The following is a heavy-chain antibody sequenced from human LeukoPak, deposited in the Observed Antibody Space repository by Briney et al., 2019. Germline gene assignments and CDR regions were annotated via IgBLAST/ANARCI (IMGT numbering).Heavy chain of an antibody. CDR3: ARDQGRGAFDI. CDR1: GFTFSSYS. Sequence: GGSLRLSCAASGFTFSSYSMNWVRQAPGKGLEWVSSISSSSSYIYYADSVKGRFTISRDNAKNSLYLQMNSLRAEDTAVYYCARDQGRGAFDIWGQGTMVTVSS. V-gene: IGHV3-21*01. CDR2: ISSSSSYI. J-gene: IGHJ3*02.